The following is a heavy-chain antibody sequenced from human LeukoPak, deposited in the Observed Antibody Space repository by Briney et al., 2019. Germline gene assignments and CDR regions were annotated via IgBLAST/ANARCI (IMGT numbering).Heavy chain of an antibody. Sequence: PSETLSLTCTVTGRSMLRYCWSWIRQPPGKGLEWIGHIYYSGSTKYNPSLKCRVTISVDTSKNQFSLKLSSVTAADTAVYYCARGARAGYNLEPFDYWGQGTLVTVSS. CDR2: IYYSGST. V-gene: IGHV4-59*08. J-gene: IGHJ4*02. D-gene: IGHD5-24*01. CDR1: GRSMLRYC. CDR3: ARGARAGYNLEPFDY.